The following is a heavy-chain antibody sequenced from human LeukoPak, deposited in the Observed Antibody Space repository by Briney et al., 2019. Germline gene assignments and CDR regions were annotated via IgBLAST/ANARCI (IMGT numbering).Heavy chain of an antibody. Sequence: QPGGSLRLSCAASGFTFSSYAMSWVRQAPGKGLEWVSAISGSGGSTYYADSVKGRFTISRDNSKNTLYLQMNSLRAEDTAVYYCAADFWSGYLSLPVDYWGQGTLVTVSS. CDR2: ISGSGGST. V-gene: IGHV3-23*01. J-gene: IGHJ4*02. CDR3: AADFWSGYLSLPVDY. D-gene: IGHD3-3*01. CDR1: GFTFSSYA.